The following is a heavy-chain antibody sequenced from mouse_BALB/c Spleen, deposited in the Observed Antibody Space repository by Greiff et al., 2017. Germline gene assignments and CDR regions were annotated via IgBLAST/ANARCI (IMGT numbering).Heavy chain of an antibody. CDR2: ISSGSSTI. D-gene: IGHD2-2*01. CDR1: GFTFSSFG. V-gene: IGHV5-17*02. J-gene: IGHJ4*01. CDR3: ARERGYDDAMDY. Sequence: EVKVVESGGGLVQPGGSRKLSCAASGFTFSSFGMHWVRQAPEKGLEWVAYISSGSSTIYYEDTVKGRFTISRDNPKNTLFLQMTSLRSEDTAMYYCARERGYDDAMDYWGQGTSVTVSS.